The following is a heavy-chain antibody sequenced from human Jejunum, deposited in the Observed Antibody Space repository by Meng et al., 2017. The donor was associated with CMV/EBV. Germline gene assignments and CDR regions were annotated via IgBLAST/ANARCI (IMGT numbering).Heavy chain of an antibody. CDR3: SRDGVFCSGTTCRGLGL. CDR1: YTFTDFF. D-gene: IGHD1-1*01. V-gene: IGHV1-2*02. Sequence: YTFTDFFIHWVRQAPGQGLEWMGWINTRNGDTNYAWKFQGRVAMTRDTSIITAYMELSSLRSDDTAVYYCSRDGVFCSGTTCRGLGLWGLGTLVTVSS. CDR2: INTRNGDT. J-gene: IGHJ4*02.